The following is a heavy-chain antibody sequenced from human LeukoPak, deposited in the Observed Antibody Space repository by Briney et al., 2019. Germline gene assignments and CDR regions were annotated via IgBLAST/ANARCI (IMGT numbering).Heavy chain of an antibody. V-gene: IGHV3-66*01. CDR1: GFTVSSNY. CDR3: ARDSGSSGWYGDFDY. Sequence: GGSLRLSCAASGFTVSSNYMSWVRQAPGKGLEWVSVIYSGGSTYYADSVKGGFTISRDNSKNTLYLQMNSLRAEDTAVYYCARDSGSSGWYGDFDYWGQGTLVTVSS. CDR2: IYSGGST. J-gene: IGHJ4*02. D-gene: IGHD6-19*01.